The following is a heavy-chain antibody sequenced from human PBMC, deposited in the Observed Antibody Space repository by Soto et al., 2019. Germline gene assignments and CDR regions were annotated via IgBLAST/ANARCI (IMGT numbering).Heavy chain of an antibody. CDR1: GGTFSSYA. CDR3: ARGVRFQTKVYYFDS. Sequence: GASVKVSCKASGGTFSSYAISWVRQAPGQGLEWMGGIIPIFGTANYAQKFQGRVTITADESTSTAYMELSSLRSEDTAVYYCARGVRFQTKVYYFDSWGQGTLVTVSS. V-gene: IGHV1-69*13. J-gene: IGHJ4*02. D-gene: IGHD2-21*01. CDR2: IIPIFGTA.